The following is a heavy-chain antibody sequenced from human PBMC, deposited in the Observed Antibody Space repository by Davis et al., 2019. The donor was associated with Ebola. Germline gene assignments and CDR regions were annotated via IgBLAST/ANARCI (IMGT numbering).Heavy chain of an antibody. V-gene: IGHV4-34*01. D-gene: IGHD3-22*01. CDR3: ARGLNAYYYDSNGKRFDY. J-gene: IGHJ4*02. CDR1: GGSFSGYY. Sequence: MPSETLSLTCAVSGGSFSGYYWSWIRQPPGKGLEWIGEINHSGSTNYNPSLKSRVTISVDTSKNQFSLKLSSVTAADTAVYYCARGLNAYYYDSNGKRFDYWGQGTLVTVSS. CDR2: INHSGST.